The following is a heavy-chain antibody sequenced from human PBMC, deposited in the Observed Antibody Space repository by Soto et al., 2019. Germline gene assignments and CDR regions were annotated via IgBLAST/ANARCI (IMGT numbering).Heavy chain of an antibody. D-gene: IGHD2-8*02. CDR3: ARDGSRVNSNSYCDAFDI. CDR1: GFTFSNDW. V-gene: IGHV3-7*05. CDR2: IKKDGSKK. J-gene: IGHJ3*02. Sequence: EVQLVESGGGLVQPGGSLRLSCAASGFTFSNDWMTWVRQAPGKGLEWVANIKKDGSKKSYLDSVWGRFPISRDNAKNSLYLEMNSLRAEDTALYYCARDGSRVNSNSYCDAFDIWGQGTMVTVSS.